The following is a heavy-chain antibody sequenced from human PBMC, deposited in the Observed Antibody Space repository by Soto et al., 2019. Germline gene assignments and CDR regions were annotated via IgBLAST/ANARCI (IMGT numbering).Heavy chain of an antibody. CDR1: GFTFSSYW. CDR3: ARDKSNWNDAGDY. J-gene: IGHJ4*02. V-gene: IGHV3-74*01. CDR2: FNGDGSTT. Sequence: EVQLVESGGGLVQPGGSLRLSCAASGFTFSSYWMHWVRQVPGKGLLWVSRFNGDGSTTNYADSVKGRFTISRDNAKNTLYLQMNSLRADDTAVYYCARDKSNWNDAGDYWGQGTLVTVSS. D-gene: IGHD1-20*01.